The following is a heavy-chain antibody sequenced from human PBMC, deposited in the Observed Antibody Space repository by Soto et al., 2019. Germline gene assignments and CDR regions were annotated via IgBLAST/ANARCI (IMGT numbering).Heavy chain of an antibody. CDR3: AQMTVLTTSAFDV. CDR2: ISSSSGRTT. D-gene: IGHD4-17*01. CDR1: GFDFGLYA. Sequence: EAQLWESGGRSVQPGGSLRLSCAASGFDFGLYAMTWVRQAPGKRLEWLSEISSSSGRTTRYADSVRGRFTISRDNSRNTLYLEMTNLRVDDTATYFCAQMTVLTTSAFDVWGQGTTVTVS. V-gene: IGHV3-23*01. J-gene: IGHJ3*01.